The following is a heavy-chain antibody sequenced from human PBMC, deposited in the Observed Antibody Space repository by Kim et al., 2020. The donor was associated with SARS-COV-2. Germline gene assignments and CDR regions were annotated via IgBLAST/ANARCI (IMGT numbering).Heavy chain of an antibody. Sequence: SETLSLTCTVSGGSISSGGYYWSWIRQHPGKGLEWIGYIYYSGSTYYNPSLKSRVTISVDTSKNQFSLKLSSVTAADTAVYYCARDQSEQQLGGWFDPWGQGTLVTVSS. CDR3: ARDQSEQQLGGWFDP. CDR2: IYYSGST. D-gene: IGHD6-13*01. CDR1: GGSISSGGYY. V-gene: IGHV4-31*03. J-gene: IGHJ5*02.